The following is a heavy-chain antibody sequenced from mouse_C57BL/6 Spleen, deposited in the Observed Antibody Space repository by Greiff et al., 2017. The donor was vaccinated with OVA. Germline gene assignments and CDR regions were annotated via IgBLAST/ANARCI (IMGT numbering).Heavy chain of an antibody. CDR2: IWSGGST. CDR3: ASITTVNV. D-gene: IGHD1-1*01. J-gene: IGHJ1*03. CDR1: GFSLTSYG. V-gene: IGHV2-2*01. Sequence: VHLVESGPGLVQPSQSLSITCTVSGFSLTSYGVHWVRQSPGKGLEWLGVIWSGGSTDYNAAFISRLSISKDNSKSQVFFKMNSLQADDTAIYYCASITTVNVWGTGTTVTVSS.